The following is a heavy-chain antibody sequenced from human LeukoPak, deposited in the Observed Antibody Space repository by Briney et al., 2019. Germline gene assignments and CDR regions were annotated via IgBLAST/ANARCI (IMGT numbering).Heavy chain of an antibody. CDR2: ISGSGGST. V-gene: IGHV3-23*01. CDR3: AKDHYYDSSGYYENWFDP. J-gene: IGHJ5*02. CDR1: GFTFSSYA. D-gene: IGHD3-22*01. Sequence: GGSLRLSCAASGFTFSSYAMSWVRQAPGKGLEWVSAISGSGGSTYYADSVKGRFTIPRDNSKNTLYLQMNSLRAEDTAVYYCAKDHYYDSSGYYENWFDPWGQGTLVTVSS.